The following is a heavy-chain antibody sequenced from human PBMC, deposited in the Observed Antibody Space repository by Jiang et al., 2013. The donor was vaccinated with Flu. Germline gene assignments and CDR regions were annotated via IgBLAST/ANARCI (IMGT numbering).Heavy chain of an antibody. J-gene: IGHJ4*02. CDR3: ARGDTVVAPTYLDY. V-gene: IGHV3-74*01. CDR2: INSDESST. D-gene: IGHD2-21*01. Sequence: QLVESGGGLVQPGGSLRLSCVASGFTFSSYWMHWVRRAPGKGLEWVSRINSDESSTRYADSVKGRFTISRDNAKNTLYLQMNSLRAEDTAEYYCARGDTVVAPTYLDYWGPGTLVTVSS. CDR1: GFTFSSYW.